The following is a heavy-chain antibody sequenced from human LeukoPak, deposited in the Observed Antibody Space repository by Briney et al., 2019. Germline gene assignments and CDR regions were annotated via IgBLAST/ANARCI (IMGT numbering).Heavy chain of an antibody. CDR1: GDSVSSDSVA. CDR3: ARGARRSFDI. V-gene: IGHV6-1*01. Sequence: SQTLSLTCAISGDSVSSDSVAWNWISQSPSRGLEWLGRTYYRPKWYNDYAVSVKGRITINPDTSKNQFSLQLNSVTPEDTALYYCARGARRSFDIWGQGTMVTISS. J-gene: IGHJ3*02. CDR2: TYYRPKWYN.